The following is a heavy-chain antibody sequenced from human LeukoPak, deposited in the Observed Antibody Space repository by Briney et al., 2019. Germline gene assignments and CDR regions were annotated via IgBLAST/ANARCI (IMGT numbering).Heavy chain of an antibody. CDR3: ARQTAYCTNGVCYTTYSYFDL. V-gene: IGHV5-51*01. CDR2: IYPGDSNT. J-gene: IGHJ2*01. D-gene: IGHD2-8*01. CDR1: GYSFASYW. Sequence: GESLKISCKGSGYSFASYWIGWVRQMPRKGLEWMGIIYPGDSNTRYSPSFQGQVTISADKSISTAYLQWSSLKASDTAMYYCARQTAYCTNGVCYTTYSYFDLWGRGTLVTVSS.